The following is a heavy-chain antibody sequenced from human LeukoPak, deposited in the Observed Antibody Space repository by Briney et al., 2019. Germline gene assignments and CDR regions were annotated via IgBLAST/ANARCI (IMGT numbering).Heavy chain of an antibody. CDR3: IKDRRSRAALGTFDY. D-gene: IGHD6-13*01. Sequence: GGSVRLSCAASGFTFDDYAMHWVRQPPGKGLEWVSLINWNGGTTYYADSVKGRFTISRDNSKNSLFSQMNSLRAEDTALCYCIKDRRSRAALGTFDYWGQGTLVTVSS. CDR2: INWNGGTT. V-gene: IGHV3-43D*03. CDR1: GFTFDDYA. J-gene: IGHJ4*02.